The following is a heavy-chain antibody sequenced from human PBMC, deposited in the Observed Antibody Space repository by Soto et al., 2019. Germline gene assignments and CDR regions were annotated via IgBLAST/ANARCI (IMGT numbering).Heavy chain of an antibody. J-gene: IGHJ4*02. CDR2: ISYDGSNE. D-gene: IGHD2-2*01. CDR3: AKRKFCPSTTCFDY. V-gene: IGHV3-30*18. CDR1: GFTFSSYG. Sequence: SLRLSCAASGFTFSSYGMHWVRQAPGKGLEWVAVISYDGSNEYYADSVKGRFTISRDNSRNTLYLQMNSLRVEDTAVYYCAKRKFCPSTTCFDYWGQGTPVTVSS.